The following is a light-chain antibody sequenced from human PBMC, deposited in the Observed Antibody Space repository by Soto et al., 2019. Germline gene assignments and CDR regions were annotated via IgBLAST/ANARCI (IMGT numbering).Light chain of an antibody. CDR2: EVS. CDR3: SSYAGSNNQV. V-gene: IGLV2-8*01. CDR1: SSDVGGYNY. Sequence: QSVLTQPPSASGSPGQSVTISCNGTSSDVGGYNYVSWYQQHPGRAPKLMIYEVSKRPSGVPDRFSGSKSGNTASLTVSGLQTEDEADYYCSSYAGSNNQVFGTGTKLTVL. J-gene: IGLJ1*01.